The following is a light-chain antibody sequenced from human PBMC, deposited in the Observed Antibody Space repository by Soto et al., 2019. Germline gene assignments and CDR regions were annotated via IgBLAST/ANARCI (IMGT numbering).Light chain of an antibody. Sequence: ASQSVSNSFLSWFQQIPGQAPRLLIYGASMRATGIPDRFSGSGSGTDFTLTISRLEPDDFAVYYCHQCGSSSTFGQGTRLEIK. J-gene: IGKJ5*01. CDR2: GAS. CDR1: QSVSNSF. CDR3: HQCGSSST. V-gene: IGKV3-20*01.